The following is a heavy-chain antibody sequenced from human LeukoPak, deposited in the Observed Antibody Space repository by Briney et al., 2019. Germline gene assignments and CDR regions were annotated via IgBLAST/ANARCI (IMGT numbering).Heavy chain of an antibody. CDR1: GFTFSSCS. V-gene: IGHV3-21*01. D-gene: IGHD4-17*01. CDR2: ISSDSSYI. CDR3: ARIRDFGASYHYFYMHV. J-gene: IGHJ6*03. Sequence: GGSLRLSCAASGFTFSSCSMNRVRQAPGKGLEWVSAISSDSSYIYYADSVRGRFTISRDNAKNSLYLQMNSLRAEDTAVYYCARIRDFGASYHYFYMHVWGKGTTVTVSS.